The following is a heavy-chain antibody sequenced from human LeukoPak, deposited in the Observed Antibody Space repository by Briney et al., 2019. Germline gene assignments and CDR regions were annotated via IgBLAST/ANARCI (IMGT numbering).Heavy chain of an antibody. CDR2: IYTSGST. V-gene: IGHV4-4*07. Sequence: SETLSLTCTVSGGSISSYYWSWIRQPAGKGLEWIGRIYTSGSTNYNPSLKSRVTMSVDTSKNQFSLKLSSVTAADTAVYYCARHYSFSTTRYYFDYWGQGTLVTVSS. J-gene: IGHJ4*02. CDR1: GGSISSYY. CDR3: ARHYSFSTTRYYFDY. D-gene: IGHD3/OR15-3a*01.